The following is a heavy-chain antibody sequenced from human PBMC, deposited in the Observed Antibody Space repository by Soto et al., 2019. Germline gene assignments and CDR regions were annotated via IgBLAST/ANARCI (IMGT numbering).Heavy chain of an antibody. CDR1: GFVFKDSS. V-gene: IGHV3-73*01. J-gene: IGHJ4*02. Sequence: EVLLVESGGGLVQPGGSLKLSCAASGFVFKDSSIHWVRQAPGKGREWVGRIRDRAFSYATAYAASVKGRFTISRDDSTNTAYLQMNSLKTEDTAIYYCTRLISAAQDYWGQGTLVTVSS. CDR2: IRDRAFSYAT. D-gene: IGHD3-10*01. CDR3: TRLISAAQDY.